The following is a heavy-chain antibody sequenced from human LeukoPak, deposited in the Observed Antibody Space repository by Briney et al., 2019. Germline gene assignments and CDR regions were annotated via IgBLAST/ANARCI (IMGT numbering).Heavy chain of an antibody. Sequence: GASVKVSCKASGGTFSSYAISWVRQAPGQGLEWMGWISTYSGNTNYAQKLQGRITMTTETSTSTAYMELRSLRSDDTAVYYCARGGSRVVTYGNFDYRGQGTLVTVSS. CDR1: GGTFSSYA. D-gene: IGHD2-21*02. V-gene: IGHV1-18*01. J-gene: IGHJ4*02. CDR3: ARGGSRVVTYGNFDY. CDR2: ISTYSGNT.